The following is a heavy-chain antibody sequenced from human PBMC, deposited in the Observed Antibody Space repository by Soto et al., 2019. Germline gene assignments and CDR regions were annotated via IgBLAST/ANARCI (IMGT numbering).Heavy chain of an antibody. Sequence: QVQLVESGGGVVQPGRSLRLSCAASGFTFSSYGMHWVRQAPGKGLEWVAVISYDGSNKYYADSVKGRFTISRDNSKNTRDLHMNSLRAEDTAVYYFAKDRSRIAVAAPFDHWGQGTLVTVSS. V-gene: IGHV3-30*18. CDR2: ISYDGSNK. J-gene: IGHJ4*02. CDR1: GFTFSSYG. D-gene: IGHD6-19*01. CDR3: AKDRSRIAVAAPFDH.